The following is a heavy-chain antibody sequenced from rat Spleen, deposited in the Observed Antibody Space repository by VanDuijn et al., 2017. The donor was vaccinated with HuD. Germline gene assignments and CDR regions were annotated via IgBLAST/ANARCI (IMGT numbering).Heavy chain of an antibody. J-gene: IGHJ2*01. CDR2: ITNAAGKV. V-gene: IGHV5-31*01. D-gene: IGHD1-4*01. CDR3: ARVDYPGIAHYFDY. CDR1: GFTFNNYW. Sequence: EVQLVESGGGLVQPGRSLKLSCVASGFTFNNYWMTWIRQAPGKGLEWVASITNAAGKVHYPDSVKGRFTISRDNAKSTLYLQMNSLRSEDTATYYCARVDYPGIAHYFDYWGQGAMVTVSS.